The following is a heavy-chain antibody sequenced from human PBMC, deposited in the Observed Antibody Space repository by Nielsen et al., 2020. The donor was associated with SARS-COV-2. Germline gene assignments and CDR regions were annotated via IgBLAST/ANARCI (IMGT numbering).Heavy chain of an antibody. CDR1: GFTLSASW. CDR3: KSEGN. CDR2: IRPDGTGA. Sequence: GESLKLSCAASGFTLSASWMAWVRQAPGKRLEWLSNIRPDGTGANYVESVQGRFTISRDNAKNLLYLQIGSLRADDTAVYFCKSEGNWGQGTLVTVSS. J-gene: IGHJ4*02. V-gene: IGHV3-7*03.